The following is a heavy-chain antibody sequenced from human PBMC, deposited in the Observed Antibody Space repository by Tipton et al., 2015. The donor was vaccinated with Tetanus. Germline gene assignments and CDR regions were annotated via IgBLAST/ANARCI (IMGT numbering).Heavy chain of an antibody. V-gene: IGHV4-34*12. CDR2: VFRSGSA. J-gene: IGHJ4*02. Sequence: LRLSCAVSGGSFTDFYWSWIRQVPGQGLVWIGYVFRSGSADYNPSLKSRVNISLDRSENQISLMLTSVTAADTAVYYCARVACSSTSCYSHYFDYWGPGSLVTVSS. CDR1: GGSFTDFY. CDR3: ARVACSSTSCYSHYFDY. D-gene: IGHD2-2*01.